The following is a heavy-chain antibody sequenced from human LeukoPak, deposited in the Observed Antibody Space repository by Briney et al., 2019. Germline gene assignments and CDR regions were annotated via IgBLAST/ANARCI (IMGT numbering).Heavy chain of an antibody. CDR3: AKGGVYRYGYFEPRSNYGMDV. CDR2: IYYDGSNK. CDR1: GFTFSSDG. D-gene: IGHD5-18*01. Sequence: GGSLTLSCAASGFTFSSDGKHWVRQAPRKGLEWVAVIYYDGSNKYYADSVKGRFTISRDNSKNTLYLQMNSLRADDTAVYSSAKGGVYRYGYFEPRSNYGMDVWGHGTTVTVSS. V-gene: IGHV3-30*18. J-gene: IGHJ6*02.